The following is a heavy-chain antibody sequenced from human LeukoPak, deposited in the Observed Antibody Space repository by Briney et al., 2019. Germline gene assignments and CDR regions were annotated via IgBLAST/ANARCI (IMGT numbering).Heavy chain of an antibody. CDR1: GGSISSGGYY. CDR3: ARFGSGWYYFDY. V-gene: IGHV4-30-2*01. D-gene: IGHD6-19*01. J-gene: IGHJ4*02. CDR2: INHSGST. Sequence: PSQTLSLTCTVSGGSISSGGYYWSWIRQPPGKGLEWIGEINHSGSTNYNPSLKSRVTISVDTSKNQFSLKLSSVTAADTAVYYCARFGSGWYYFDYWGQGTLVTVS.